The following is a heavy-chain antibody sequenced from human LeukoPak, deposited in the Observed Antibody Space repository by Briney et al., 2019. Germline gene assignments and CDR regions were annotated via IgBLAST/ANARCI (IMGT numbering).Heavy chain of an antibody. J-gene: IGHJ3*02. CDR3: ARVLTYYYGSSDYFHAFDI. Sequence: GGSLRLSCAASGFTFSSYGMSWVRQAPGKGLEWVSAISGSGGSTYYADSVKGRFTISRDNAKNSLFLHMTSLRAEDTATYYCARVLTYYYGSSDYFHAFDIWGQGTLVTVSS. CDR2: ISGSGGST. CDR1: GFTFSSYG. V-gene: IGHV3-23*01. D-gene: IGHD3-22*01.